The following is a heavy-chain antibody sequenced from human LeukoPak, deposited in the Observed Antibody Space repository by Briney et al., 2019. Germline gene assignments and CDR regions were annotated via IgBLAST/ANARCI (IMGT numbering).Heavy chain of an antibody. CDR3: ARHVGYSRSWYPYFDY. CDR2: IYPGDSDT. D-gene: IGHD6-13*01. V-gene: IGHV5-51*01. Sequence: GESLKISCKGSGYSFTSYWIGWVRQMPGKGLEWMGIIYPGDSDTRYSPSFQGQVTISADKSISTAYLQWSSLKASDTAMYYCARHVGYSRSWYPYFDYWGQGTLVTVSS. CDR1: GYSFTSYW. J-gene: IGHJ4*02.